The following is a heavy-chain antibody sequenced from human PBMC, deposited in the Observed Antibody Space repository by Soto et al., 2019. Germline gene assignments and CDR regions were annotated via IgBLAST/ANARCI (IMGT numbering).Heavy chain of an antibody. CDR2: IIPFLGRT. CDR3: ARTTGSPNSNWFDP. V-gene: IGHV1-69*02. D-gene: IGHD1-1*01. CDR1: GGTLSSYS. J-gene: IGHJ5*02. Sequence: QLHLVQSGAEVRKPGSSVKVSCKASGGTLSSYSVTWVRQAPGQGLEWMGRIIPFLGRTNYAQNFQGRVTFTEDMSTIRAYMELSSLRSDDTAIYYCARTTGSPNSNWFDPWGQGTLVIVSS.